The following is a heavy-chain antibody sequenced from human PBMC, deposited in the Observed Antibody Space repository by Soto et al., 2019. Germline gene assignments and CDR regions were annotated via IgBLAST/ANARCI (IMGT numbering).Heavy chain of an antibody. V-gene: IGHV3-30*03. CDR2: ISHDESHQ. D-gene: IGHD2-2*01. CDR1: GFTFSTYG. Sequence: GGSLRLSCAASGFTFSTYGMHWVRQAPGKGLEWVASISHDESHQYYADSVKGRFTISRDNSKNTLYLQINSLRPEDTAAYSWAREWRGSSICCSSWYGLDVCGQGTKVTVSS. CDR3: AREWRGSSICCSSWYGLDV. J-gene: IGHJ6*02.